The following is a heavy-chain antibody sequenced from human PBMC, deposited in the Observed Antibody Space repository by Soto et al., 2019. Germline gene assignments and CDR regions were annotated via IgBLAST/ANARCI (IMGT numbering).Heavy chain of an antibody. CDR3: ARATPAGSADF. J-gene: IGHJ4*02. V-gene: IGHV4-31*03. D-gene: IGHD2-2*01. CDR2: ISYSGSS. Sequence: TLSLTCTVSGGSNIRDGYYWSWIRQHPGKGLEWIAYISYSGSSYSNPSLKSRVTISADTSKNQFSLRLTSVTAADTAVYFCARATPAGSADFWGQGNLVTVSS. CDR1: GGSNIRDGYY.